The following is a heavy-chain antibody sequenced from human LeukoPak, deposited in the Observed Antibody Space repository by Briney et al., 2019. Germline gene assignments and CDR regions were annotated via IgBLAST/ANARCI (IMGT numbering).Heavy chain of an antibody. Sequence: GGSLRLSCAASGFTFSSYGMHWVRQAPGKGLEWVAVISYDGSNKYYADSVKGRFTISRDNSKNTLYLQMNSLRAEGTAVYYCARERGSGYHFDYWGQGTLVTVSS. V-gene: IGHV3-30*05. CDR2: ISYDGSNK. CDR1: GFTFSSYG. D-gene: IGHD3-22*01. CDR3: ARERGSGYHFDY. J-gene: IGHJ4*02.